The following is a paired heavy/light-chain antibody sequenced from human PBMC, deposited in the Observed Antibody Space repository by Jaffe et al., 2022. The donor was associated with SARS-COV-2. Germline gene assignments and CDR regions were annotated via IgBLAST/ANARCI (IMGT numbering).Heavy chain of an antibody. V-gene: IGHV3-11*01. Sequence: QVQLVESGGGLVKPGGSLRLSCAASGFTFSDYYMSWIRQAPGKGLEWVSYISSSGSTIYYADSVKGRFTISRDNAKNSLYLQMNSLRAEDTAVYYCARVTYSSGWNFDYWGQGTLVTVSS. CDR1: GFTFSDYY. D-gene: IGHD6-19*01. CDR3: ARVTYSSGWNFDY. J-gene: IGHJ4*02. CDR2: ISSSGSTI.
Light chain of an antibody. Sequence: DIQMTQSPSSLSASVGDRVTITCRASQSISSYLNWYQQKPGKAPKLLIYAASSLQSGVPSRFSGSGSGTDFTLTISSLQPEDFATYYCQQSYSTSVTFGQGTKLEIK. V-gene: IGKV1-39*01. CDR3: QQSYSTSVT. J-gene: IGKJ2*01. CDR2: AAS. CDR1: QSISSY.